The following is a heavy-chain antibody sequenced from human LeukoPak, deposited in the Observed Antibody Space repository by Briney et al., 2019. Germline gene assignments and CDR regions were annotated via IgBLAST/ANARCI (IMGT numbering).Heavy chain of an antibody. CDR2: IRSKANSYAT. Sequence: GGSLRLSCAASGFTFSGSAMHWVRQASGKGLEWVGRIRSKANSYATAYAASVKGRFTISRDDSKNTAYLQMNSLKTEDTAVYYCTRREDFWSGYYGDYWGQGTLVTVSS. CDR3: TRREDFWSGYYGDY. D-gene: IGHD3-3*01. J-gene: IGHJ4*02. V-gene: IGHV3-73*01. CDR1: GFTFSGSA.